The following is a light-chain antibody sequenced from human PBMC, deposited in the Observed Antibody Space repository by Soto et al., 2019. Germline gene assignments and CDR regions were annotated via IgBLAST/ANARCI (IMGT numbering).Light chain of an antibody. V-gene: IGKV3-15*01. CDR2: GAS. J-gene: IGKJ4*01. CDR1: QSVSSN. Sequence: EIVMTQSPATLSVSPGERATLSCRASQSVSSNLAWYLQKPGQAPRLLIYGASTRATGIPARFSGSGSGTEFNLTISSLQSEDFAVYYCQQYNNWPLTFGGGTKVEIK. CDR3: QQYNNWPLT.